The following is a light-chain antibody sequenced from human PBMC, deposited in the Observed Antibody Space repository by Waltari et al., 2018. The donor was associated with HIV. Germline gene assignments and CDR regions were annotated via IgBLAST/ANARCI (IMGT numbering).Light chain of an antibody. CDR2: ENY. CDR3: GTWDSSLSAGV. J-gene: IGLJ2*01. Sequence: QSVLTQPPSVSAAPGQKVNISCSGSSSNIGNNYVSWYQHLPGTAPHPLISENYQRPAGIPARCSGSKSGTSATLGITGLQPGDEADYYCGTWDSSLSAGVFGGGTKLTVL. V-gene: IGLV1-51*02. CDR1: SSNIGNNY.